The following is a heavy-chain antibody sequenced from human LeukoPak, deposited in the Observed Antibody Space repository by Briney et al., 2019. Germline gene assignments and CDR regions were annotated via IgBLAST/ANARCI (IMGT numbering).Heavy chain of an antibody. V-gene: IGHV3-30*02. CDR2: IRYDGSNK. Sequence: GGSLRLSCAASGFTFSSYGMHWVRQAPGKGLEWVAFIRYDGSNKYYADSVKGRFTISRDNSKNTLYLQMNSLRAEDTAVYYCAKDASPYYYDSSGYYVCWGQGTLVTVSS. CDR3: AKDASPYYYDSSGYYVC. J-gene: IGHJ4*02. CDR1: GFTFSSYG. D-gene: IGHD3-22*01.